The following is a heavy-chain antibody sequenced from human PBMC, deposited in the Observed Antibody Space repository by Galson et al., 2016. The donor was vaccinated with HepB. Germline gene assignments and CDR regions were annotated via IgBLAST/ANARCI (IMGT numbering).Heavy chain of an antibody. Sequence: SETLSLTCAVSGGSISSYSWSWIRQPPGKGLEWVGYMYYSGSINYSPSLKSRVTMSLDPSKNQFSLKLSSVTAADTAVYYCAREGAGPFDYWGQGTLVTVSS. V-gene: IGHV4-59*01. CDR3: AREGAGPFDY. CDR1: GGSISSYS. CDR2: MYYSGSI. J-gene: IGHJ4*02.